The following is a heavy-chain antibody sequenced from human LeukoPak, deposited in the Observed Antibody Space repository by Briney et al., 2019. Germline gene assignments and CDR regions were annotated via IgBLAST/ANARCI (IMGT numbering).Heavy chain of an antibody. CDR3: ARLQKDSSGRWPFDAFDI. V-gene: IGHV1-18*01. D-gene: IGHD3-22*01. CDR1: GYTFTSYG. CDR2: ISAYNGNT. J-gene: IGHJ3*02. Sequence: ASVTVSCKASGYTFTSYGISWVRQAPGQGLEWMGWISAYNGNTNYAQKLQGRVTMTTDTSTSTAYMELRSLRSDDTAVYYCARLQKDSSGRWPFDAFDIWGQGTMVTVSS.